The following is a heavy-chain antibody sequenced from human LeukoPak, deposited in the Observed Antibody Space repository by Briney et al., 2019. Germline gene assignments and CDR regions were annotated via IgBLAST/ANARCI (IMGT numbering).Heavy chain of an antibody. J-gene: IGHJ3*02. Sequence: PSETLSLTCTVSGGSVSSGSYYWSWIRQPPGKGLEWIGYIYYSGSTNYNPSLKSRVTISVDTSKNQFSLKLSSVTAADTAVYYCARVGHPYDSSAVDIWGQGTMVTVSS. D-gene: IGHD3-22*01. CDR1: GGSVSSGSYY. V-gene: IGHV4-61*01. CDR2: IYYSGST. CDR3: ARVGHPYDSSAVDI.